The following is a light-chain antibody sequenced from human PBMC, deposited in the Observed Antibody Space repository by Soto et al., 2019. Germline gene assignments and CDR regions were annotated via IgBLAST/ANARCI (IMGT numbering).Light chain of an antibody. V-gene: IGLV1-51*01. CDR3: GAWDGSLSVVL. CDR2: ASY. Sequence: QSVLTQPPSVSAAPGQKVTISCSGSSANIGSNYVSWYQQLPGTAPKLVIYASYRRPSEIPDRFAGSKAGTSATLDITGLQTGDEADYYCGAWDGSLSVVLFGGGTKLTVL. J-gene: IGLJ2*01. CDR1: SANIGSNY.